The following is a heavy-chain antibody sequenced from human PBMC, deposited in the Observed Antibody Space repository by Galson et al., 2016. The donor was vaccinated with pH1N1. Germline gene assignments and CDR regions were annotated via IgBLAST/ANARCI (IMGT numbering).Heavy chain of an antibody. Sequence: SLRLSCAGSGFTFSRSWMSWVRQSPGQGLQWVANINDDGSERYYVDSVVKGRFTISRDNARNSLYLQRNSLGVEDKTVYYCARDPLRGALDIWGQGTKLTVSS. CDR3: ARDPLRGALDI. J-gene: IGHJ3*02. CDR1: GFTFSRSW. V-gene: IGHV3-7*01. CDR2: INDDGSER. D-gene: IGHD1-26*01.